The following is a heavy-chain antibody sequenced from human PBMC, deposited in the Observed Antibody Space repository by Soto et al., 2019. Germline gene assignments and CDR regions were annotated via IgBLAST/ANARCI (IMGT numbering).Heavy chain of an antibody. CDR2: ISTYNENM. J-gene: IGHJ4*02. CDR3: AYVGGYSTGDYSFDV. CDR1: GSTCTMNG. V-gene: IGHV1-18*04. Sequence: GASVKVSCKVSGSTCTMNGIGCVRRSRLQGLEWMGWISTYNENMDSAPQLQGRLTMTTDTSTTTAYMELTNLKSDDTALYYCAYVGGYSTGDYSFDVWGQGTPVTVSS. D-gene: IGHD5-18*01.